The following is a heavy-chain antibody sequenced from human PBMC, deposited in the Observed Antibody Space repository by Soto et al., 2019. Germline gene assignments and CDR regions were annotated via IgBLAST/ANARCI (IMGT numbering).Heavy chain of an antibody. CDR2: ISGSGGST. V-gene: IGHV3-23*01. Sequence: PGGSVRLSCAASGFTFSSYAMSWVRQAPGKGLEWVSAISGSGGSTYYADSVKGRFTISRDNSKNTLYLQMNSLRAEDTAVYYCAKSDRGYSYGALDYWGQGTLVTVSS. D-gene: IGHD5-18*01. J-gene: IGHJ4*02. CDR1: GFTFSSYA. CDR3: AKSDRGYSYGALDY.